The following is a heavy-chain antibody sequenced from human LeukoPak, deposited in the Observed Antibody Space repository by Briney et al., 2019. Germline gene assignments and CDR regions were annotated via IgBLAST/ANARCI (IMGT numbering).Heavy chain of an antibody. CDR1: GYTFTTYY. V-gene: IGHV1-2*02. CDR3: ARDSTLRPFDY. CDR2: INPNGGAT. D-gene: IGHD3-16*01. J-gene: IGHJ4*02. Sequence: ASVKVSCKASGYTFTTYYIHWVRQVPRQGLECMGWINPNGGATNYAQKFQGRVTMTRDTSISTAYMELSRLGSDDTAVYYCARDSTLRPFDYWGQGTLVTVSS.